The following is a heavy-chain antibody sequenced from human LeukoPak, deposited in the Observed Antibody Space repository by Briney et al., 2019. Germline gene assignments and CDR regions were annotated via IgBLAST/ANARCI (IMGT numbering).Heavy chain of an antibody. D-gene: IGHD2-15*01. CDR3: AMLGYCSGGSCYQPAEYFQH. Sequence: SVKVSCKASGGTFSSYAISWVRQAPGQGLEWMGGIIPIFGTANYAQKLQGRVTITADESTSTAYMELSSLRSEDTAVYYCAMLGYCSGGSCYQPAEYFQHWGQGTLVTVSS. J-gene: IGHJ1*01. V-gene: IGHV1-69*01. CDR2: IIPIFGTA. CDR1: GGTFSSYA.